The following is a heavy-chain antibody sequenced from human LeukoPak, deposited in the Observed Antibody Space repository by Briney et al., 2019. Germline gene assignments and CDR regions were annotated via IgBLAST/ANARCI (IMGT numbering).Heavy chain of an antibody. CDR2: ISAYNGNT. CDR3: AAVTEPNYYYYGMDV. J-gene: IGHJ6*02. CDR1: GYTFTSYS. Sequence: GASVKVSCKASGYTFTSYSISWVRQAPGQGLEWMGWISAYNGNTNYAQKLQGRVTMTTDTSTSTAYMELRSLRSDDTAVYYCAAVTEPNYYYYGMDVWGQGTTVTVSS. V-gene: IGHV1-18*01. D-gene: IGHD4-17*01.